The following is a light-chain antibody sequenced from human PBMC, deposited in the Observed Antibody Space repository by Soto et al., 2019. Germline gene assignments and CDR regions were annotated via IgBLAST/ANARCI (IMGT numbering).Light chain of an antibody. J-gene: IGKJ5*01. CDR3: QQSYSTPIT. Sequence: DIQMTQSPSSLSASVGDRVTMTCRASQSISNSLNWYQQKPGRAPNLLIVAASSLQSGVPSRFSGSGSGTHFTLTISSLQPEDFATYYCQQSYSTPITFGQGTRLEI. CDR1: QSISNS. V-gene: IGKV1-39*01. CDR2: AAS.